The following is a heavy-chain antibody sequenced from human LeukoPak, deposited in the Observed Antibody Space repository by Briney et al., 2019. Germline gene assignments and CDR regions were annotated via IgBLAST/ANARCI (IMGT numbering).Heavy chain of an antibody. D-gene: IGHD2-15*01. J-gene: IGHJ5*02. CDR3: AKEVVVATNWFDP. CDR1: GLTFRSSA. V-gene: IGHV3-23*01. CDR2: ISGSGGST. Sequence: GASLRLSCAASGLTFRSSAMSWVRQAPGKGLEWVSRISGSGGSTYFADSVKGRFTISRDNSKNTLYLQMNSLRGEDTAIYYCAKEVVVATNWFDPWGQGTLVTVSS.